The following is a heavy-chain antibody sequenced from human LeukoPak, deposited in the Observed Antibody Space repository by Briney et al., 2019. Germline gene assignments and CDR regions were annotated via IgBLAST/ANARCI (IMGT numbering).Heavy chain of an antibody. J-gene: IGHJ4*02. Sequence: GGSLRLSCAASGFTFSDYYMGWIRQAPGKGLEWISYISSGSRTTYYADSVKGRLTTSRDNANNLLYLQMNSLTAEDTAVYYCARAVTTVTLFDLWGQGTLVTISS. CDR1: GFTFSDYY. CDR2: ISSGSRTT. D-gene: IGHD4-17*01. CDR3: ARAVTTVTLFDL. V-gene: IGHV3-11*04.